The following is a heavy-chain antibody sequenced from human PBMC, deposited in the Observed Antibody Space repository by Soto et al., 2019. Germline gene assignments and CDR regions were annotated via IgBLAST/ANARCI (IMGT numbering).Heavy chain of an antibody. CDR1: GFPFSTYA. CDR3: ARPGDADTLLPSYSAY. V-gene: IGHV3-30-3*01. D-gene: IGHD4-17*01. CDR2: ISYDVSIK. Sequence: QVQLVESGGGVVQPGRSLRLSCAASGFPFSTYAMHWVRQAPGKGLEWVAVISYDVSIKFYADSVKGRFTISRDNSKNTLYLQMNSLGPEDTAVYYCARPGDADTLLPSYSAYWGQGALVTVSS. J-gene: IGHJ4*02.